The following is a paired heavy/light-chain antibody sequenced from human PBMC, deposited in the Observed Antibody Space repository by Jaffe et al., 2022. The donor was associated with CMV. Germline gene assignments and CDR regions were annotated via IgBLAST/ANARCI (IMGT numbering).Light chain of an antibody. V-gene: IGKV4-1*01. Sequence: DIVMTQSPDSLAVSLGERATIKCRSSQSILNSSTNKNHLVWYQQKPGQPPKLLIYWTSTRESGVPDRFSGSGSGTDFTLTISSLQAEDVAVYYCQQYDTFPRTFGQGTKVEI. CDR2: WTS. J-gene: IGKJ1*01. CDR1: QSILNSSTNKNH. CDR3: QQYDTFPRT.
Heavy chain of an antibody. J-gene: IGHJ4*02. Sequence: EVQLAESGGALVQPGGSLRLSCAASGFTFSVYSMNWVRQVPGKGLEWLSYITGDSKTRHYADSVKGRFTVSRDNGRNLVYLQMNDLRDEDMAVYYCTTSNWHLDNWGRGTLVTVSS. CDR2: ITGDSKTR. CDR3: TTSNWHLDN. CDR1: GFTFSVYS. V-gene: IGHV3-48*02.